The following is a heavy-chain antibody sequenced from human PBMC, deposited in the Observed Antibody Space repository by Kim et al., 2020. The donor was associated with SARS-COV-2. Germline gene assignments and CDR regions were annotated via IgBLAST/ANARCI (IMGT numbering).Heavy chain of an antibody. V-gene: IGHV1-69*13. CDR1: GGTFSSYA. CDR2: IIPIFGTA. CDR3: AREKKEQQLEEYYYGMDV. Sequence: SVKVSCKASGGTFSSYAISWVRQAPGQGLEWMGGIIPIFGTANYAQKFQGRVTITADESTSTAYMELSSLRSEDTAVYYCAREKKEQQLEEYYYGMDVWGQGTTVTVSS. D-gene: IGHD6-13*01. J-gene: IGHJ6*02.